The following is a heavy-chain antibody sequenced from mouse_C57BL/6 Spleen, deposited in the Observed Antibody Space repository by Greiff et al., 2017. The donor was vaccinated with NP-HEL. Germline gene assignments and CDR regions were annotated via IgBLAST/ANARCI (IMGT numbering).Heavy chain of an antibody. CDR1: GYTFTDYY. V-gene: IGHV1-76*01. CDR2: IYPGSGNT. D-gene: IGHD1-1*01. CDR3: AGTGYYGSRDY. Sequence: QVQLKESGAELVRPGASVKLSCKASGYTFTDYYINWVKQRPGQGLEWIARIYPGSGNTYYNEKFKGKATLTAEKSSSTAYMQLSSLTSEDSAVYFCAGTGYYGSRDYWGQGTTLTVSS. J-gene: IGHJ2*01.